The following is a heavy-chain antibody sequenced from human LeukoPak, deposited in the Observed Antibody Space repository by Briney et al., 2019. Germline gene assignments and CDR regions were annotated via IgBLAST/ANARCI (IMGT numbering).Heavy chain of an antibody. CDR2: IYYSGST. Sequence: SETLSLTCTVSGGSISSGSYYWSWIRQPAGKGLEWIGYIYYSGSTYYNPSLKSRVTISVDTSKNQFSLKLSSVTAADTAVYYCARETGEYSSSIDYWGQGTLVTVSS. V-gene: IGHV4-30-4*08. CDR1: GGSISSGSYY. CDR3: ARETGEYSSSIDY. D-gene: IGHD6-6*01. J-gene: IGHJ4*02.